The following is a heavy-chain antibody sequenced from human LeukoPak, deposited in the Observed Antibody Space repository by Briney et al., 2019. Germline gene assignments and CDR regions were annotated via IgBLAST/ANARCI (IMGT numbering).Heavy chain of an antibody. J-gene: IGHJ4*02. CDR2: IYHSGRT. CDR1: VHSLSIGYY. Sequence: SETLSLPCTVSVHSLSIGYYLGWIRQPPGTGLDGMGSIYHSGRTYYNPAIKRRVSISVDTSKNQFSLKLSSVTAADTAVSYCARQQGGGNSNFDYWGQGTLVTVSS. CDR3: ARQQGGGNSNFDY. V-gene: IGHV4-38-2*02. D-gene: IGHD4-23*01.